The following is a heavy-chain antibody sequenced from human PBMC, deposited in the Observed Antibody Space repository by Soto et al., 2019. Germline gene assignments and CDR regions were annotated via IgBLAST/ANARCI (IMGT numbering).Heavy chain of an antibody. CDR1: GVTFSSYA. CDR3: ARGPRIAVAENYYYYGMDV. J-gene: IGHJ6*02. CDR2: INAGNGNT. V-gene: IGHV1-3*01. D-gene: IGHD6-19*01. Sequence: ASVKVSCKASGVTFSSYAISWVRQAPGQGLEWMGWINAGNGNTKYSQKFQGRVTITRDTSASTAYMELSSLRSEDTAVYYCARGPRIAVAENYYYYGMDVWGQGTTVTVSS.